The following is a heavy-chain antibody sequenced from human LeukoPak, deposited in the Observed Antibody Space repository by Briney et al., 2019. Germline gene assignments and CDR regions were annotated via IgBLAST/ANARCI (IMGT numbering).Heavy chain of an antibody. V-gene: IGHV4-59*01. Sequence: SETLSLTCSVSGGSISSYYWSWIREPPGGGREGCGYIYYSGSPNYNTSLKSRVTISVDTSTNQFSPKLSAVTAADTAVYYCARDVVGTVDYWGQGTLVTVSS. CDR1: GGSISSYY. CDR2: IYYSGSP. D-gene: IGHD2-2*01. J-gene: IGHJ4*02. CDR3: ARDVVGTVDY.